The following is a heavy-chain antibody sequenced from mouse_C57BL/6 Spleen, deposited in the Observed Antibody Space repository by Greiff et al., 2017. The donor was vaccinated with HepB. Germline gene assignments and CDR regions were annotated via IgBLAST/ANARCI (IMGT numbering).Heavy chain of an antibody. CDR2: INPSSGYT. V-gene: IGHV1-4*01. Sequence: QVQLQQSGAELARPGASVKMSCKASGYTFTSYTMHWVKQRPGQGLEWIGYINPSSGYTKYNQKFKDKATLTADKSSSTAYMQLSSLTSEDSAVYYCARGDSSGLCAMDYWGQGTSVTVSS. CDR1: GYTFTSYT. CDR3: ARGDSSGLCAMDY. D-gene: IGHD3-2*02. J-gene: IGHJ4*01.